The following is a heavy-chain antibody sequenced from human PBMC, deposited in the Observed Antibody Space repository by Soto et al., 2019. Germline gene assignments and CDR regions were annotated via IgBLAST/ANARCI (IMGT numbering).Heavy chain of an antibody. J-gene: IGHJ4*02. Sequence: GGSLRLSCAASGFTFSGSAMHWVRQASGKGLEWVGRIRSKANSYATAYAPSVKGRFTISRDDSKNTAYLHINSLKTEDTAVYYCTTQEGGYSGYDAPNWGQGTLVTVSS. V-gene: IGHV3-73*01. CDR2: IRSKANSYAT. CDR1: GFTFSGSA. D-gene: IGHD5-12*01. CDR3: TTQEGGYSGYDAPN.